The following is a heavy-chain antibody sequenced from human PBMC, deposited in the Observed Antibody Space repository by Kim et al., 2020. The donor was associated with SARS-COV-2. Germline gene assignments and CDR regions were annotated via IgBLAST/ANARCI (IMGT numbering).Heavy chain of an antibody. V-gene: IGHV1-69*02. D-gene: IGHD1-26*01. Sequence: SVKVSCKASGSTFSSYTISWVRQAPGQGLEWMGRIISILGIANYAQKFQGRVTITADKSTSTAYMELSSLRSEDTAVYYCARGEGSLTPEYFQHWGQGTLVTVSS. J-gene: IGHJ1*01. CDR2: IISILGIA. CDR1: GSTFSSYT. CDR3: ARGEGSLTPEYFQH.